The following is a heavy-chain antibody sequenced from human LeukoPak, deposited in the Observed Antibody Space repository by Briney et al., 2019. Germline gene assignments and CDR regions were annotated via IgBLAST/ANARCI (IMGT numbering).Heavy chain of an antibody. CDR3: ASASYYDSSGSDDY. D-gene: IGHD3-22*01. CDR2: INHSGST. CDR1: GGSFSGYY. V-gene: IGHV4-34*01. Sequence: SETLSLTCAVYGGSFSGYYWSWIRQPPGKGLEWIGEINHSGSTNYNPSLKSRVTISVDTSKNQFSLKLSSVTAADTAVYYCASASYYDSSGSDDYWGQGTLVTVSS. J-gene: IGHJ4*02.